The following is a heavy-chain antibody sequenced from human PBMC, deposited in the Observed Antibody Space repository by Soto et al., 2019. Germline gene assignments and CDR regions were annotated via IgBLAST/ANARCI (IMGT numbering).Heavy chain of an antibody. D-gene: IGHD3-10*01. CDR2: IGGGGASI. CDR1: GFTFSNFA. CDR3: ANFGMGSVTTRRVF. Sequence: EVQLLDSGGGLVQPGGSLRLSCAASGFTFSNFAMSWVRQAPGKGLEWVSVIGGGGASIYYKDSVKGRFTISRANSKNTLLLHMTPLRSVDSAVYYCANFGMGSVTTRRVFWGQGTLISVSS. J-gene: IGHJ4*02. V-gene: IGHV3-23*01.